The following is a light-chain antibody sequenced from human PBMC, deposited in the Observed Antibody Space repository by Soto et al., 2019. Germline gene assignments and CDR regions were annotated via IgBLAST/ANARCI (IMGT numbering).Light chain of an antibody. V-gene: IGKV1-9*01. CDR2: AAS. Sequence: PLTQSPSSLSASIGDRVTITCRASQGISGYLAWYQQQPGKAPKLLIYAASTIHSGVPTRFSGSGSGTEFILTIGRLQPEDFATYYCQHLAGTFGQGTKLAMK. CDR3: QHLAGT. CDR1: QGISGY. J-gene: IGKJ2*01.